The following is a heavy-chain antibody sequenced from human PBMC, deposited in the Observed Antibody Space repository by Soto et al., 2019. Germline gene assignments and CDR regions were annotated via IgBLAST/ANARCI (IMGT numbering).Heavy chain of an antibody. V-gene: IGHV3-11*01. Sequence: PGGSLRLSCAASGFTFSDYYMSWIRQAPGKGLEWVSYISSSGSTIYYADSVKGRFTISRDNAKNSLYLQMNSLRAEDTAVYYCARDTCSGGSCSITPWGQGTLVTVSS. J-gene: IGHJ5*02. D-gene: IGHD2-15*01. CDR1: GFTFSDYY. CDR3: ARDTCSGGSCSITP. CDR2: ISSSGSTI.